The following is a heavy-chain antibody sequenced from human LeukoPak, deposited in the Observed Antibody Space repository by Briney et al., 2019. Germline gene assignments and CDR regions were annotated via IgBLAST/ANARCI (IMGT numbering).Heavy chain of an antibody. CDR1: GFSFSDYY. V-gene: IGHV3-11*01. D-gene: IGHD5-18*01. CDR2: ISSSGSTI. Sequence: PGGSLRLSCAASGFSFSDYYMSWIRQAPGKGLEWVSYISSSGSTIYYADSVKGRFTISRDNAKNSLYLQMNSLRAEDTAVYYCARAVGSYGYKYYFDYWGQGTLVTVSS. CDR3: ARAVGSYGYKYYFDY. J-gene: IGHJ4*02.